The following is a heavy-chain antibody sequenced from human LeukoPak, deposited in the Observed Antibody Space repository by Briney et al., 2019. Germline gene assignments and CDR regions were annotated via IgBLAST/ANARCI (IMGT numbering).Heavy chain of an antibody. CDR3: ARDIEAAGLFFDY. Sequence: QSGGSLRLSCAASGFTFSSYWMSWVRQAPGKGLEWVANITYGGSEKYYVDSVKGRFTISRDNAKNSLYLKMNSLRAEDTAVYYCARDIEAAGLFFDYWGQGTLVTVSS. V-gene: IGHV3-7*01. CDR2: ITYGGSEK. J-gene: IGHJ4*02. CDR1: GFTFSSYW. D-gene: IGHD6-13*01.